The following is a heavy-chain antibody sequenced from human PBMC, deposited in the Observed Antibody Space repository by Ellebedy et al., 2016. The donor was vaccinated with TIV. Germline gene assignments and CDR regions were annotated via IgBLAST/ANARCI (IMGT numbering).Heavy chain of an antibody. J-gene: IGHJ3*02. CDR3: ARRSDIDI. V-gene: IGHV5-51*01. CDR2: IYPGASET. Sequence: PGGSLRLSCKGFGYNFNNYWIGWVRQMPGKGLEWLGVIYPGASETTYSPSFQGQVTISADKSISPAYLQWNSLKASDSAIYYCARRSDIDIWGQGTMVTVSS. CDR1: GYNFNNYW.